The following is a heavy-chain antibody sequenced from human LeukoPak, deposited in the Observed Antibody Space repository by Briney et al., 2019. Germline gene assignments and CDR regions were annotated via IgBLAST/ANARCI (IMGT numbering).Heavy chain of an antibody. D-gene: IGHD3-3*01. Sequence: SETLSLTCTVSGYSISSGYYWGWIRQPPGKGLEWIGSIYHSGSTYYNPSLRSRVTISVDTSKTQFSLKLSSVTAADTAVYYCARVRVNYDFWSGYSDYWGQGTLVTVSS. CDR2: IYHSGST. J-gene: IGHJ4*02. V-gene: IGHV4-38-2*02. CDR1: GYSISSGYY. CDR3: ARVRVNYDFWSGYSDY.